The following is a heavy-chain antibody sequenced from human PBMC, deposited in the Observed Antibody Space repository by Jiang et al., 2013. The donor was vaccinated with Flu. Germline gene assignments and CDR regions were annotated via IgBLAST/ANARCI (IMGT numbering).Heavy chain of an antibody. CDR2: IKSKTDGGTT. Sequence: QLLESGGGLVKPGGSLRLSCAASGFTFSNAWMNWVRQAPGKGLEWVGRIKSKTDGGTTDYAAPVKGRFTISRDDSKNTLYLQMNSLKTEDTAVYYCTTAVPLTGYYWGDYYYGMDVWGQGTTVTVSS. CDR1: GFTFSNAW. CDR3: TTAVPLTGYYWGDYYYGMDV. V-gene: IGHV3-15*07. J-gene: IGHJ6*02. D-gene: IGHD3-9*01.